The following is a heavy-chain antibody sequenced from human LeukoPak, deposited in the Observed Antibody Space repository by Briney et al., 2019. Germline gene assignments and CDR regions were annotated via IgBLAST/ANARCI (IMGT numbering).Heavy chain of an antibody. CDR3: AKDRNGEGGAAKNY. V-gene: IGHV3-23*01. Sequence: GGSLRLSCAASGFTFSNYAMSWVRQAPGKGLEWVSTISGSGGSTYYADSVKGRVSISRDNSKNTLYLQMNSLRAEDTAVYYCAKDRNGEGGAAKNYWGQGTLVTVSS. CDR1: GFTFSNYA. CDR2: ISGSGGST. D-gene: IGHD2-8*01. J-gene: IGHJ4*02.